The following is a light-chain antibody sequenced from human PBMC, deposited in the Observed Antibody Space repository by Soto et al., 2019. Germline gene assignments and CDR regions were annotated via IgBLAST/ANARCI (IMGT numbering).Light chain of an antibody. Sequence: QSALTQPPSASGSPGQSVAISCTGTSSDVGGYNYASWYQQHPGKAPKLMIYEVSSRPSGVSNRFSGSKSGNTASLTISGLQAEDEADYYCSPYTSSSTYVFGTGTKVTVL. V-gene: IGLV2-14*01. CDR2: EVS. CDR1: SSDVGGYNY. CDR3: SPYTSSSTYV. J-gene: IGLJ1*01.